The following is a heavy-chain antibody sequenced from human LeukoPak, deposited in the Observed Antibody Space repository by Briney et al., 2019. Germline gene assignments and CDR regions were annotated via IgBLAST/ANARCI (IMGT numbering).Heavy chain of an antibody. CDR1: GFTFSSYA. CDR3: AKDLGQLLYSY. CDR2: ISGSGGST. V-gene: IGHV3-23*01. J-gene: IGHJ4*02. D-gene: IGHD2-2*02. Sequence: GGSLRLSCAASGFTFSSYAMSWVRQAPGKGLEWVSAISGSGGSTYYADSVKGRFTISRDNSKNTLYLQMNSLGAEDTAVYYCAKDLGQLLYSYWGQGTLVTVSS.